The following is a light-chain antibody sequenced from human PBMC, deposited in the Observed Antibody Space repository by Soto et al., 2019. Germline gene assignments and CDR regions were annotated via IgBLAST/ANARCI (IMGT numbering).Light chain of an antibody. CDR3: QQYNSYSWT. Sequence: DIQMSQSPSTLSASLGDRVTITCRSSQSISRWLVWYQQKQGKAPKLXIYDASSLESGVPSRFSGSGSGTEFTLTISSLQPDDFATYYCQQYNSYSWTFGQGTKVDIK. CDR1: QSISRW. CDR2: DAS. V-gene: IGKV1-5*01. J-gene: IGKJ1*01.